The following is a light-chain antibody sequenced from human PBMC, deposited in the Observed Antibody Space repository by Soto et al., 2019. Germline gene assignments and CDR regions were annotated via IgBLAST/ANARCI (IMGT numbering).Light chain of an antibody. V-gene: IGKV1-39*01. CDR1: QTIRNF. J-gene: IGKJ2*01. CDR3: QQSYSIPYT. CDR2: AAS. Sequence: DIQMTQYPSSLSASVGDRVSITCRANQTIRNFLQWYQQKPGKVPKFLIYAASSLVDGVPSRFSGSGSGADFTLTISSLQPEDFATYYCQQSYSIPYTFGQGTKLDIK.